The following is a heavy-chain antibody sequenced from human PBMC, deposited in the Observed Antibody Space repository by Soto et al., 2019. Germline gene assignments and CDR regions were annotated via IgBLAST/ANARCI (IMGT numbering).Heavy chain of an antibody. V-gene: IGHV3-23*01. CDR3: ARRARTATTNCGAFDV. CDR2: ISYSADKT. J-gene: IGHJ3*01. CDR1: GFTFNTYV. D-gene: IGHD1-7*01. Sequence: GGSLRLSCAASGFTFNTYVMNWVRQAPGKGLEWVSTISYSADKTHYADSVKGRFTISRDNSRDTLFLQMNSLRADDAAVYYCARRARTATTNCGAFDVWGQGTMVTGSS.